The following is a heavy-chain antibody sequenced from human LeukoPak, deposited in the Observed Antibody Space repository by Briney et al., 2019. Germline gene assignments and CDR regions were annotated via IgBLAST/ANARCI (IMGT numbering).Heavy chain of an antibody. CDR2: IYYSGST. D-gene: IGHD1-1*01. CDR1: GGSISSSSYY. CDR3: ARRTSLAWFDP. J-gene: IGHJ5*02. V-gene: IGHV4-39*01. Sequence: SETLSLTCTVSGGSISSSSYYWGWIRQPPGKGLEWIGSIYYSGSTYYNPSLKGRVTISVDTSKNQFSLKLSPVTAADTAVYYCARRTSLAWFDPWGQGTLVTVSS.